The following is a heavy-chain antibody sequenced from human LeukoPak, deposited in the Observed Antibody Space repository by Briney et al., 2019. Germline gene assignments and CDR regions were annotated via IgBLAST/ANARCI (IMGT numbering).Heavy chain of an antibody. Sequence: GSLSLSCAASGFTFDNYGMTWVRQVPGKGLEWVSGANWNGGSTGYADSVKGRFTISRDNAKNSLYLQMNSLRAEDTALYYCARASLYDNSAYYLDYWGQGTLVTVSS. CDR2: ANWNGGST. D-gene: IGHD3-22*01. CDR3: ARASLYDNSAYYLDY. V-gene: IGHV3-20*04. CDR1: GFTFDNYG. J-gene: IGHJ4*02.